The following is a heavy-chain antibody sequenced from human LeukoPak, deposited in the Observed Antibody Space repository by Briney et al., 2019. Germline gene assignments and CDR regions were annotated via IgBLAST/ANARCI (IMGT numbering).Heavy chain of an antibody. CDR3: AKRGSGWYEDYYYYMDV. V-gene: IGHV3-23*01. J-gene: IGHJ6*03. Sequence: PGGSLRLSCAASGFTFSSYAMNWVRQAPGKGLEWVSAITGSGGRTYYADSVKGRFTISRDNSKNTLYLQMNSLRAEDTAVYYCAKRGSGWYEDYYYYMDVWGKGTTVTISS. D-gene: IGHD6-19*01. CDR2: ITGSGGRT. CDR1: GFTFSSYA.